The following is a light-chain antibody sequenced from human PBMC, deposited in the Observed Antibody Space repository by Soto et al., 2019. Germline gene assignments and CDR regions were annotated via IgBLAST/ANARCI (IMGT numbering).Light chain of an antibody. CDR3: ATWDDSLNGWV. CDR1: SSNIGSNT. V-gene: IGLV1-44*01. J-gene: IGLJ3*02. CDR2: GNN. Sequence: QSVVTQPPSASGTPGQTVAIYCSGSSSNIGSNTVNWYQQFPGTAPKLLIYGNNQRPSGVPDRLSGSKSDTSASLAISGLLSEDESDYYCATWDDSLNGWVFGGGTKLTVL.